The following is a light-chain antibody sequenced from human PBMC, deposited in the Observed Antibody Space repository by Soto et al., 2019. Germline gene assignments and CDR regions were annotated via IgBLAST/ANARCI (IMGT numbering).Light chain of an antibody. J-gene: IGKJ2*01. Sequence: EIVLTQSPGTLSLSPGERATLSCRASQSVSSSYLAWYQQKPGQAPRLLIYGASSRATGIPDRFRGSGSGTDFTLNISLLEPEDFAVYYCHQYGSLYTFGRGTKLEIK. CDR2: GAS. CDR3: HQYGSLYT. V-gene: IGKV3-20*01. CDR1: QSVSSSY.